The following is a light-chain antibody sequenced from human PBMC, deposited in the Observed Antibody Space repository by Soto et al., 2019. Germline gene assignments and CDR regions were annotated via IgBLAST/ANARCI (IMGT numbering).Light chain of an antibody. CDR3: QQYSSRPLT. V-gene: IGKV1-16*02. CDR1: QGIGSS. J-gene: IGKJ4*01. CDR2: DAS. Sequence: DIPMTQSPSSLSASVGDRVTITCRASQGIGSSLAWFQQRPGKAPRSLIYDASSLQRGAPSKFRGSGYGTEFTLTITSLQPEDFATYYCQQYSSRPLTYGGGTTLEVK.